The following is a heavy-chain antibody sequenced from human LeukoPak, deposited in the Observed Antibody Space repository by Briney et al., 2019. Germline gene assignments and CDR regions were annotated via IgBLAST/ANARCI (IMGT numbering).Heavy chain of an antibody. CDR1: GYTFTGYY. V-gene: IGHV1-2*02. J-gene: IGHJ4*02. CDR2: INPNSGGT. D-gene: IGHD3-10*01. CDR3: ARSLLWFGESYYFDY. Sequence: ASVKVSXKASGYTFTGYYMHWVRQAPGQGLEWMGWINPNSGGTNYAQKFQGRVTMTRDTSISTAYMELSRLRSDDTAVCYCARSLLWFGESYYFDYWGQGTLVTVSS.